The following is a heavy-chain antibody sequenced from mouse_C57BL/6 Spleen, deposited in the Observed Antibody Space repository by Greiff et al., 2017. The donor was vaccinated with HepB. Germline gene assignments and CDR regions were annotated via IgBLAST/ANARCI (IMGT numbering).Heavy chain of an antibody. CDR3: ARAHGYYVWYFDY. V-gene: IGHV5-16*01. Sequence: EVKLVESEGGLVQPGSSMKLSCTASGFTFSDYYMAWVRQVPEKGLEWVANINYDGSSTYYLDSLKSRFIISRDNAKNILYLQMSSLKSEDTATYYCARAHGYYVWYFDYWGTGTTVTVSS. D-gene: IGHD2-3*01. J-gene: IGHJ1*03. CDR1: GFTFSDYY. CDR2: INYDGSST.